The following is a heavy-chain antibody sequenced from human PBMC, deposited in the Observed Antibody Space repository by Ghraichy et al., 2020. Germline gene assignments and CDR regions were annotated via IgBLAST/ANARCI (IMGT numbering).Heavy chain of an antibody. D-gene: IGHD3-22*01. V-gene: IGHV1-46*01. CDR2: IDPSEGST. J-gene: IGHJ4*02. CDR3: TRTYDSSGYYAY. CDR1: GYTFTHYF. Sequence: ASVKVSCKTSGYTFTHYFMHWVRQAPGQGIEWMGMIDPSEGSTTYAQKFKGKVTMTRDTSTSAVYMELSSLRSEDTAVYYCTRTYDSSGYYAYWGQGTLVTVSS.